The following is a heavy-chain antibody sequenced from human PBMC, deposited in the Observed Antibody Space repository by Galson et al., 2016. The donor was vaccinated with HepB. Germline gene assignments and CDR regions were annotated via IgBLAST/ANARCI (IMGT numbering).Heavy chain of an antibody. CDR2: IFSIGTT. V-gene: IGHV4-4*07. Sequence: SETLSLTCTGSGGSFTSYYWSWIRQPAGKGLEWIGRIFSIGTTDYNPSLKGRVTMSVDTSKNQFSLQLRSVTAADTAVYYCAKGPSYCNSASCYYHWFDPWGQGTLVTVSS. J-gene: IGHJ5*02. D-gene: IGHD2-2*01. CDR1: GGSFTSYY. CDR3: AKGPSYCNSASCYYHWFDP.